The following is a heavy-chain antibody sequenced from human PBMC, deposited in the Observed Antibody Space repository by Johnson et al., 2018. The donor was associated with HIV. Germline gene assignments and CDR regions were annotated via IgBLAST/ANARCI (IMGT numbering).Heavy chain of an antibody. CDR1: GFSVSNIY. CDR3: VREKDSLMICSKDAFDI. J-gene: IGHJ3*02. D-gene: IGHD2-2*01. CDR2: ISSSGSTI. V-gene: IGHV3-11*04. Sequence: QVQLVESGGGLIQPGGSLRLSCAASGFSVSNIYMSWIRQAPGKGLEWVSYISSSGSTIYYADSVKGRFTISRDNAKNSLYLQMNSLRAEDTAVYYCVREKDSLMICSKDAFDIWGQGTAVTVSS.